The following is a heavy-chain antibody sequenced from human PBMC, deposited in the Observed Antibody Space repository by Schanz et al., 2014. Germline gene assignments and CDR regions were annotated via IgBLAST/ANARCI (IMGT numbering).Heavy chain of an antibody. J-gene: IGHJ4*02. V-gene: IGHV3-23*04. D-gene: IGHD1-1*01. CDR3: AKKVPAYNPFDS. CDR1: GFTFSSYA. Sequence: EVELVESGGGLVQPGGSLRLSCAASGFTFSSYAMSWVRQAPGKGLEWVSAISGSGGSTYYAESVKGRFTISRDNSKNTLYLQMDSLRAEDTAVYFCAKKVPAYNPFDSWGQGTLVTVSS. CDR2: ISGSGGST.